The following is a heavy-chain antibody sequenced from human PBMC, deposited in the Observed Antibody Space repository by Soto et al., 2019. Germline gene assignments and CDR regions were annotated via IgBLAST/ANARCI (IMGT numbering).Heavy chain of an antibody. CDR3: AASGGLGDSFEV. V-gene: IGHV1-2*04. Sequence: QVQLEQSGGEVKKPGASVKVSCKASQFVLTLYYIHWVRQAPGQGLEWMGWINPDSGGTSYAQKFQDWVTMTWDTSITTAYMELRRLRADDTAVYYCAASGGLGDSFEVWGQGTLVTVSS. CDR1: QFVLTLYY. CDR2: INPDSGGT. J-gene: IGHJ3*01. D-gene: IGHD3-16*01.